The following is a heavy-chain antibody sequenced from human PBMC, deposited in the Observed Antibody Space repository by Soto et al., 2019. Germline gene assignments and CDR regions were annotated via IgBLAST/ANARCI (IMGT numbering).Heavy chain of an antibody. V-gene: IGHV1-18*01. CDR3: ARDVWGSDYGDYWYFDL. CDR1: GYTFTSYG. Sequence: QVQLVQSGAEVKKPGASVKVSCKASGYTFTSYGISWVRQAPGQGLEWMGWISAYNGNTNYAQKLQGRVTMTTDTATSTAYMELRSLRSDDTAVYYCARDVWGSDYGDYWYFDLWGRGTLVTVSS. J-gene: IGHJ2*01. CDR2: ISAYNGNT. D-gene: IGHD4-17*01.